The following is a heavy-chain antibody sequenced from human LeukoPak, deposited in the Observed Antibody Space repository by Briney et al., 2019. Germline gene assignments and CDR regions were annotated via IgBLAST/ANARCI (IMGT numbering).Heavy chain of an antibody. CDR2: ISGSDSII. J-gene: IGHJ4*02. D-gene: IGHD6-25*01. CDR1: GFTFSDYY. Sequence: SGGSLRLSCAASGFTFSDYYMNWIRQAPGKGLEWVSYISGSDSIIYYADSVKGRFTISRDNAKNSLFLQMNSLRAEDTAVYYCARAFSSDSRAAGPDHWGQGTLVTVSS. CDR3: ARAFSSDSRAAGPDH. V-gene: IGHV3-11*01.